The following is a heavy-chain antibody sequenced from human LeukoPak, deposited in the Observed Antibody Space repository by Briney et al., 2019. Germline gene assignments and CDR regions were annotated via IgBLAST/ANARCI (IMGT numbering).Heavy chain of an antibody. J-gene: IGHJ4*02. V-gene: IGHV3-11*06. CDR2: ISSSSSYI. CDR1: GFTFSDYY. CDR3: ARDFRAYYYDSSGYL. D-gene: IGHD3-22*01. Sequence: GGSLRLSCAASGFTFSDYYMSWIRQAPGKGLEWVSYISSSSSYIYYADSVKGRFTISRDNAKNSLYLQMNSLRAEDTAVYYCARDFRAYYYDSSGYLWGQGALVTVSS.